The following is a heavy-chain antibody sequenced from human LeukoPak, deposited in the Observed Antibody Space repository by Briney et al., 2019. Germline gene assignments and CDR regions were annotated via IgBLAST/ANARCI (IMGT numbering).Heavy chain of an antibody. J-gene: IGHJ4*02. Sequence: GGSLRLSCAASGFTVSSNYMNWVRQAPGKGLEWVSVIYSGGSTYYADSVKGRFTISRDNSKNTLYLQMNSLSAEDTAVCYCAREASYYFDYWGQGTLVTVSS. CDR3: AREASYYFDY. CDR2: IYSGGST. D-gene: IGHD1-26*01. CDR1: GFTVSSNY. V-gene: IGHV3-53*01.